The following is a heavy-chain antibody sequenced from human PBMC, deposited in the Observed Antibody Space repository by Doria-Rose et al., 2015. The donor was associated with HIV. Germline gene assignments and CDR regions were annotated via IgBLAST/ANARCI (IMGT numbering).Heavy chain of an antibody. V-gene: IGHV4-59*01. CDR1: GGSISHYY. CDR3: ARVLSGTYDY. CDR2: IFYTGST. D-gene: IGHD1-26*01. Sequence: QVQLRGSGPGLVKPSETLSLTCSVSGGSISHYYWSWIRQPPGKGLEYIGDIFYTGSTNYSPSLQSRVSISIDTSKNKFSLRLSSVTAADTAVYYCARVLSGTYDYWGQGTLVTVSS. J-gene: IGHJ4*02.